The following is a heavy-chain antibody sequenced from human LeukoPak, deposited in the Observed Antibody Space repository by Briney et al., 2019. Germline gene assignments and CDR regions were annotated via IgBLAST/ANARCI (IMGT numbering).Heavy chain of an antibody. J-gene: IGHJ4*02. CDR1: GGSFSGYY. CDR3: ARGYTMSDY. Sequence: SETLSLTCAVYGGSFSGYYWNWIRQPPGKGLEWIGEINDSGSTDYNPSLKSRVTISVDTSKNQFSLKLSSVTAADTAVYYCARGYTMSDYWGQGTLVTVSS. V-gene: IGHV4-34*01. CDR2: INDSGST. D-gene: IGHD3-22*01.